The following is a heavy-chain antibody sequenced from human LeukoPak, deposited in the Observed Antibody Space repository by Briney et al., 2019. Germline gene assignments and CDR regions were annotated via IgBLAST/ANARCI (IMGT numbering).Heavy chain of an antibody. Sequence: GESPETSLKSPGYHFTSHWIGRVRQMPGKGPEWIGIIYPGDSDTRYSPSFQGQVTISADKSISTAYLQWSSLKASDTGMYDCARLDMQRWLQLLAFDYWGQGTLVTVSS. V-gene: IGHV5-51*01. D-gene: IGHD5-24*01. CDR1: GYHFTSHW. CDR3: ARLDMQRWLQLLAFDY. CDR2: IYPGDSDT. J-gene: IGHJ4*02.